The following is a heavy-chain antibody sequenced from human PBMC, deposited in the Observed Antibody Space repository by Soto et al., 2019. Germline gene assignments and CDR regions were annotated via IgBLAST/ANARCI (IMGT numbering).Heavy chain of an antibody. V-gene: IGHV4-59*08. CDR2: IYHSGST. Sequence: TSETLSLTCTVSGGSISDYYWSWIRQPPGKGLEWIGYIYHSGSTNSNPSLKSRVTISVDTSKNQFSLKLTSVTAADTAVYYCARHSYGDKPHHFDYWGQGTLVTVSS. J-gene: IGHJ4*02. D-gene: IGHD4-17*01. CDR1: GGSISDYY. CDR3: ARHSYGDKPHHFDY.